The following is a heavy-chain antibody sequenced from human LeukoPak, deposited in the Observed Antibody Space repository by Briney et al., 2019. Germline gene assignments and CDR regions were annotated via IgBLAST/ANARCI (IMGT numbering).Heavy chain of an antibody. D-gene: IGHD4-11*01. J-gene: IGHJ2*01. CDR3: ARDGDSNWYFDL. Sequence: GGSLRLSCAASGFTFSSYWMHWVRQAPGKGLEWVAIIWYDGSNKYYADSVKGRFTISRDNSKNTLYLQMNSLRAEDTAIYYCARDGDSNWYFDLWGRGTLVTVSS. CDR2: IWYDGSNK. CDR1: GFTFSSYW. V-gene: IGHV3-33*08.